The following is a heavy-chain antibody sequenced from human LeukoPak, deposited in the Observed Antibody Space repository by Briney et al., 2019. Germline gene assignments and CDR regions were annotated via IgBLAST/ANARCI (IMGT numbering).Heavy chain of an antibody. V-gene: IGHV3-53*01. Sequence: GGSLRLSCAASGFTVSSNYMSWVRQAPGKGLEWVSVIYSGGSTYYADSVKGRFTISRDNPKNTLYLQMNSLRAEDTAVYYCARTYGDYNPYFDYWGQGTLVTVSS. CDR1: GFTVSSNY. CDR3: ARTYGDYNPYFDY. J-gene: IGHJ4*02. CDR2: IYSGGST. D-gene: IGHD4-17*01.